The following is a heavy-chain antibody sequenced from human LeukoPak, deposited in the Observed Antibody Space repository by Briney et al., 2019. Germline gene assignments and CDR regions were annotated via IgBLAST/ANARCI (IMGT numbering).Heavy chain of an antibody. CDR1: GGSISSYY. CDR2: IYYSGST. CDR3: ARARAGRDNYYYYYYMDV. Sequence: SETLSLTCTVSGGSISSYYWSWIRQPPGKGLEWIGYIYYSGSTNYNPSLKSRVTISVDTSKNQFSLKLSSVTAADTAVYYCARARAGRDNYYYYYYMDVWGKGTTVTVSS. J-gene: IGHJ6*03. V-gene: IGHV4-59*01. D-gene: IGHD2-15*01.